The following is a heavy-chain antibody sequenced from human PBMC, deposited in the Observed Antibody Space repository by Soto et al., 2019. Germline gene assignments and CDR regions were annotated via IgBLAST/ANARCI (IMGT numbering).Heavy chain of an antibody. CDR3: AGDPHCGGDGYSDGAIENWFDH. CDR1: GYTFTSYG. Sequence: QVQLVQSGAEVKKPGASVKVSCKASGYTFTSYGISWVRQAPGQGLEWMGWISAYNGNTNYAQKLQDRVTMTTDTSTSTAYMELRSLRSDDTAVYYCAGDPHCGGDGYSDGAIENWFDHWGQGTLVTVSS. J-gene: IGHJ5*02. D-gene: IGHD2-21*02. V-gene: IGHV1-18*01. CDR2: ISAYNGNT.